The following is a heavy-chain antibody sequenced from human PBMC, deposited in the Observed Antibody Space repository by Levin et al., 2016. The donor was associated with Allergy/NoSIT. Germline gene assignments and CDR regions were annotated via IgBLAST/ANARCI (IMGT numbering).Heavy chain of an antibody. CDR1: GLTVSSNR. D-gene: IGHD3-22*01. CDR2: LYSDGTT. CDR3: ARERQGYYYESTGYGYSYYFDY. V-gene: IGHV3-66*01. Sequence: GESLKISCAASGLTVSSNRMSWVRQAPGKGLEWVALLYSDGTTHYADPVRGRFTISRDSSKNTVNLQMNSLRVEDTAVYFCARERQGYYYESTGYGYSYYFDYWGQGSLVTVSS. J-gene: IGHJ4*02.